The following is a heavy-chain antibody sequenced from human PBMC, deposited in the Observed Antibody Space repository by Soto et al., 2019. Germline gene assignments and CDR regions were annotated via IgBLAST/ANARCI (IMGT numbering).Heavy chain of an antibody. V-gene: IGHV4-61*01. Sequence: SETLCLTCTFSVGSVSIDTHDWSGIRQPPEKRLEWIGFIYSSGSTNYNPSLKGRVTMSVDTSKNQFSLKLRSVIVADTAVYHCARFVRSCSGTTCYTRADVWGQGTTVTVSS. CDR3: ARFVRSCSGTTCYTRADV. J-gene: IGHJ6*02. D-gene: IGHD2-2*02. CDR2: IYSSGST. CDR1: VGSVSIDTHD.